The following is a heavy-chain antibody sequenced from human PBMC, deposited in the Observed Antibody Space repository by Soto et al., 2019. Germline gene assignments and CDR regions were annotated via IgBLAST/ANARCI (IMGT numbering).Heavy chain of an antibody. J-gene: IGHJ5*02. Sequence: SEPLSLTCAVYGGSFSGYYWSWIRQPPGKGLELIGEINHSGSTNYNPSLKSRVTISVDTSKNQFSLKLSSVTAADTAAYYCARGKTGTCWFDPWGQGTLVTVSS. D-gene: IGHD3-9*01. V-gene: IGHV4-34*01. CDR3: ARGKTGTCWFDP. CDR1: GGSFSGYY. CDR2: INHSGST.